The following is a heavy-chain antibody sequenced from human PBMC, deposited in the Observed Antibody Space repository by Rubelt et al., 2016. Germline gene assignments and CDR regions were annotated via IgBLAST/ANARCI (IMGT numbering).Heavy chain of an antibody. Sequence: QVQLQESGPGLVKPSETLSLTCTVSGGSISSYYWNWIRQPPGKGLEWIGYIYDSGSTNYNPSLKGRVTISLDTSKNQFSLKLTSVTAADTAVYYCARRVTIFGVVTGGYYFDYWGQGTLVTVSS. CDR2: IYDSGST. CDR1: GGSISSYY. V-gene: IGHV4-59*08. D-gene: IGHD3-3*01. CDR3: ARRVTIFGVVTGGYYFDY. J-gene: IGHJ4*02.